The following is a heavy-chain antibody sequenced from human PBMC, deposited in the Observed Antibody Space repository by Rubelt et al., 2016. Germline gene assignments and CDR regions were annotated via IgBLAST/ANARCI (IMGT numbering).Heavy chain of an antibody. Sequence: EVQLLESGGGLVQPGGSLRLSCAASGFSFGINAVSWVRQAPGNGLEWVSSITGSGGSTYYADSVKGRFTISRDSSNNTLYLQMSSLRAEDTAVYFCAKGAGWSGSYDYWGQGTLVTVSS. J-gene: IGHJ4*02. CDR2: ITGSGGST. CDR3: AKGAGWSGSYDY. D-gene: IGHD1-26*01. V-gene: IGHV3-23*01. CDR1: GFSFGINA.